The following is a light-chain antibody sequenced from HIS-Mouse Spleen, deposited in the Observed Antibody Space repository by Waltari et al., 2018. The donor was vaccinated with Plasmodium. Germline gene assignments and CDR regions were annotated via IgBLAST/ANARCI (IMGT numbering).Light chain of an antibody. J-gene: IGKJ2*01. CDR2: DAS. Sequence: IQMTQSPSSLSASVGGRVTITCQASQDISNYLNWYQQKPGKAPKLLIYDASNLETGVPSRFSGSGSGTDFTFTISSLQPEDIATYYCQQYDNLYTFGQGTKLEIK. CDR3: QQYDNLYT. V-gene: IGKV1-33*01. CDR1: QDISNY.